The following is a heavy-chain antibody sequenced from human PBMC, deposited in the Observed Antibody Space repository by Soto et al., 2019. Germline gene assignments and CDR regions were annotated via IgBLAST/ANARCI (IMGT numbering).Heavy chain of an antibody. Sequence: VQLVQSGAEVKKPGSSVKLSCKASGGTFNRYTISWVRQAPGQGLEWMGGIIPLFGTANYAQKSQGRVAIIADESTSAAYMELRSLRSEDTAVYYCALWGFRDGNNSKYNYSGMDVWGQGTTVTVSS. CDR3: ALWGFRDGNNSKYNYSGMDV. CDR1: GGTFNRYT. CDR2: IIPLFGTA. J-gene: IGHJ6*02. D-gene: IGHD1-1*01. V-gene: IGHV1-69*01.